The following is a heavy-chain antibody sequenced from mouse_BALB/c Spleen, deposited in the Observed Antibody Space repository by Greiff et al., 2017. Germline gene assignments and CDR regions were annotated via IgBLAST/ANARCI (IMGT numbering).Heavy chain of an antibody. V-gene: IGHV5-6-5*01. D-gene: IGHD2-1*01. J-gene: IGHJ3*01. CDR2: ISSGGST. Sequence: EVKVVESGGGLVKPGGSLKLSCAASGFTFSSYAMSWVRQTPEKRLEWVASISSGGSTYYPDSVKGRFTISRDNARNILYLQMSSLRSEDTAMYYCARGGDYGTYAYWGQGTLVTVSA. CDR1: GFTFSSYA. CDR3: ARGGDYGTYAY.